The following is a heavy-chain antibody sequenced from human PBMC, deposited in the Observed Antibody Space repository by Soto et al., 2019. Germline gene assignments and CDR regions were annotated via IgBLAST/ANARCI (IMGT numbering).Heavy chain of an antibody. Sequence: PGGSLRLSCGVSGFTFRSYAMYWVRQAPGKGLEWVSAISGSGGTTYYADSVKGRFTFSRDNSKNTLYLQMNSLRAEDTAVYYCAKTANGWFSAFDIWGQGTMVTVS. CDR2: ISGSGGTT. D-gene: IGHD6-19*01. V-gene: IGHV3-23*01. CDR3: AKTANGWFSAFDI. CDR1: GFTFRSYA. J-gene: IGHJ3*02.